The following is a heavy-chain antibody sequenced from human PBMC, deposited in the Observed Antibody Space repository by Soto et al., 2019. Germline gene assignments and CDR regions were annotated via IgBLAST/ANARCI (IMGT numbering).Heavy chain of an antibody. CDR1: GGSINSFY. Sequence: SETLSLTCTVSGGSINSFYWSWIRQSPGKGLEWIGYIYYTGSTVYNPSLKRRTTISLDTSRNQFSLNLTSVTAADTAVYYCARVRYGSGSYLHAFDYWGQGTLVTVSS. CDR2: IYYTGST. D-gene: IGHD3-10*01. CDR3: ARVRYGSGSYLHAFDY. J-gene: IGHJ4*02. V-gene: IGHV4-59*01.